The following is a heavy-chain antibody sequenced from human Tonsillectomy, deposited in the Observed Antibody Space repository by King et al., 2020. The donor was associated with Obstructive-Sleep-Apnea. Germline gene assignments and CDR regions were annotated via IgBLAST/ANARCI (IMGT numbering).Heavy chain of an antibody. V-gene: IGHV4-30-4*07. J-gene: IGHJ3*02. CDR1: GGAMSRGGEA. CDR3: GRIWGSGAFDI. CDR2: IYSSGST. D-gene: IGHD7-27*01. Sequence: AVAGGAMSRGGEAWGWIRQPPGKGLEWIGYIYSSGSTYHHPSLESRVTISVDTSTHQFSLMLSSVTAADPAVYYCGRIWGSGAFDIWGQGTMVTVS.